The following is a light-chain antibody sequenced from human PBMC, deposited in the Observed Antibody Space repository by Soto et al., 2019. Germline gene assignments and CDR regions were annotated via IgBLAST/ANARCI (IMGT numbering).Light chain of an antibody. CDR1: QSVLSSFNGKNQ. V-gene: IGKV4-1*01. Sequence: DIVLTQSPDSLAVSLGERITINCKSSQSVLSSFNGKNQLAWYQFKPGQPPKLLIYWASTRESGVPDRFSGSGSGTDFTLTIASLQAEDVAIYFCQHYITTPVTFGQGTRLEIK. J-gene: IGKJ5*01. CDR3: QHYITTPVT. CDR2: WAS.